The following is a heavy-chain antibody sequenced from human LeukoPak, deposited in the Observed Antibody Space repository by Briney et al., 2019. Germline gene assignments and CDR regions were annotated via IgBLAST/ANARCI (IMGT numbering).Heavy chain of an antibody. V-gene: IGHV4-31*03. Sequence: SETLSLTCTVSGGSISSGGYYWSWIRQHPGRGLEWIGYIYYSGSTYYNPSLKSRVTISVDTSKNQFSLKLSSVTAADTAVYYCARDGLYYYGPVGYYTRYYYGLDVWGQGTTVTVSS. CDR2: IYYSGST. J-gene: IGHJ6*02. CDR1: GGSISSGGYY. CDR3: ARDGLYYYGPVGYYTRYYYGLDV. D-gene: IGHD3-10*01.